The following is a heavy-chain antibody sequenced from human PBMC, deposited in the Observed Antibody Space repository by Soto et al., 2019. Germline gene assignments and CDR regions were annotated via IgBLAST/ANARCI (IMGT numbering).Heavy chain of an antibody. CDR2: IIPIFGTA. J-gene: IGHJ5*02. D-gene: IGHD6-6*01. CDR3: ARGRSSPNFDP. V-gene: IGHV1-69*01. CDR1: GGTFNNYV. Sequence: QVQLVQSGAEVKKPGSSVKVSCKTSGGTFNNYVISWVRQAPGQGLEWMGGIIPIFGTANYAQKFQRRVTIAAQEPTSTAYPELRSLSSDDTAVYYCARGRSSPNFDPWGQGTLVTVPS.